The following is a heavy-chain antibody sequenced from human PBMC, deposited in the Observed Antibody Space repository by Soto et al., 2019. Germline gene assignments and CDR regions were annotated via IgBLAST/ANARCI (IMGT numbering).Heavy chain of an antibody. D-gene: IGHD2-15*01. V-gene: IGHV3-30-3*01. J-gene: IGHJ4*02. CDR3: ARCGGGGAKVVVAATGPY. CDR2: ISYDGSNK. CDR1: GFTFSSYA. Sequence: PGGSLRLSCAASGFTFSSYAMHWVRQAPGKGLEWVAVISYDGSNKYYADSVKGRFTISRDNSKNTLYLQMNSLRAEDTAVYYCARCGGGGAKVVVAATGPYWGQGTLVTVSS.